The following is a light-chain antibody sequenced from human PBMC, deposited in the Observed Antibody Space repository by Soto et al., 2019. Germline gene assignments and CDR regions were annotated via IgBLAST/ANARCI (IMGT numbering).Light chain of an antibody. V-gene: IGLV1-51*01. Sequence: QSVRTQPPSVSAAPGQKVTISCSGSSSNIGGNSGSWYQQLPGTAPKLLIYDDNKRPSGIPDRFSGSKSGTSATLGITGFQTGDEADYYCGSWDSSLSAYVFGTGTKLTVL. CDR2: DDN. CDR3: GSWDSSLSAYV. CDR1: SSNIGGNS. J-gene: IGLJ1*01.